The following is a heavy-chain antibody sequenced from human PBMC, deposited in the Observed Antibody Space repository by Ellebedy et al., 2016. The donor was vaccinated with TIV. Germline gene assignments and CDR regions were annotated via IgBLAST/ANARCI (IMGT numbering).Heavy chain of an antibody. CDR1: GDSISSYY. Sequence: MPSETLSLTCTVSGDSISSYYWSWIRQPPGKGLEWIGYIYYSGRTNYNPSLKSRVTISLDTPKNQFSLNLSSVTAADTAVYYCARLRGNRNDVDYFDYWGQGTLVTVSS. CDR2: IYYSGRT. V-gene: IGHV4-59*08. J-gene: IGHJ4*02. D-gene: IGHD1-1*01. CDR3: ARLRGNRNDVDYFDY.